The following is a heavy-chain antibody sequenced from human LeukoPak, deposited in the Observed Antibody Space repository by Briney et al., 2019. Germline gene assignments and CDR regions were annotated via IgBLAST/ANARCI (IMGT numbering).Heavy chain of an antibody. CDR1: GFTFDDYA. V-gene: IGHV3-9*01. CDR2: ISWNSGSI. CDR3: AKDISSSTIETFDP. Sequence: PGGSLRLSCAASGFTFDDYAMHWVRQAPGKGLEWVSGISWNSGSIGYADSVKGRLTISRDNAKNSLYLQMNSLRAEDTALYYCAKDISSSTIETFDPWGQGTLVTVSS. D-gene: IGHD2-2*01. J-gene: IGHJ5*02.